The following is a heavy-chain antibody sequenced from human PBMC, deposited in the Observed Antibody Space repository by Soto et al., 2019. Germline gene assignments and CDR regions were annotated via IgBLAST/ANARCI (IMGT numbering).Heavy chain of an antibody. CDR3: ARDSGSYYFDY. D-gene: IGHD1-26*01. CDR1: GFTFSSYA. CDR2: ISYDGSNK. Sequence: HHGGSLRLSCAASGFTFSSYAMHWVRQAPGKGLEWVAVISYDGSNKYYADSVKGRFTISRDNSKNTLYLQMNSLRAEDTAVYYCARDSGSYYFDYWGQGTLVTVSS. J-gene: IGHJ4*02. V-gene: IGHV3-30-3*01.